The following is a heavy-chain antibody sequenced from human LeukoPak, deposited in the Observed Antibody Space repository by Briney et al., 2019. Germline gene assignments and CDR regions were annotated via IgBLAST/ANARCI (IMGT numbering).Heavy chain of an antibody. V-gene: IGHV4-59*01. CDR2: IYYSGTT. CDR1: GGSISSYY. CDR3: ARADPTDASYSSGWYAWFDP. D-gene: IGHD6-19*01. Sequence: SETLSLTCTVSGGSISSYYWNWIRQPPGKGLEWIGYIYYSGTTNYNPSLKSRVTISVDTSKNQFSLKLSSVTAADTAVYYCARADPTDASYSSGWYAWFDPWGQGTLVTVSS. J-gene: IGHJ5*02.